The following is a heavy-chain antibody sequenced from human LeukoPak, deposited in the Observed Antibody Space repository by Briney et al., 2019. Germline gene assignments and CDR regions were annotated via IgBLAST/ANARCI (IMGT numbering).Heavy chain of an antibody. V-gene: IGHV4-39*07. CDR2: IYYSGST. CDR3: ARLDSRTTVGGVRGYYGMDV. J-gene: IGHJ6*02. Sequence: SETLSLTCTVSGGSISSSSYYWGWIRQPPGKGLEWIGSIYYSGSTYYNPSLKSRVTISVDTSKNQFSLKLSSVTAADTAVYYCARLDSRTTVGGVRGYYGMDVWGQGTTVTVSS. CDR1: GGSISSSSYY. D-gene: IGHD4-23*01.